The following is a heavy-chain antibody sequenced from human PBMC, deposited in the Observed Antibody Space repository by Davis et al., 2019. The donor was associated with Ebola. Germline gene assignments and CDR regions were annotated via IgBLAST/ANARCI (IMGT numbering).Heavy chain of an antibody. Sequence: GESLKISCAASGFTFSSYTLHWVRQAPGKGLEWVAVISYDGDNNYHADSVQGRFTISRDNSKNTLYLQMNSLRAEDTAIYYCARAIGITGPTQWFGLWGQGTLVTVSS. D-gene: IGHD2-8*02. CDR3: ARAIGITGPTQWFGL. V-gene: IGHV3-30*04. CDR2: ISYDGDNN. CDR1: GFTFSSYT. J-gene: IGHJ5*02.